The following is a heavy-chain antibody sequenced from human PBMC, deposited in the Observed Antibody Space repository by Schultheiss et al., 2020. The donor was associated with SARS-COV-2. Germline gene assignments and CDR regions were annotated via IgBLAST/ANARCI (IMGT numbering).Heavy chain of an antibody. J-gene: IGHJ3*02. CDR1: GFTVSSNY. Sequence: GGSLRLSCAASGFTVSSNYMSWVRQAPGKGLEWVSVVYSSGSAYYADSVKGRFTISRDNSKNTVYLQMNSLRAEDTAVYYCAKLDIVVLPAATGGSGAFDIWGQGTMVTVSS. CDR3: AKLDIVVLPAATGGSGAFDI. V-gene: IGHV3-53*01. D-gene: IGHD2-2*03. CDR2: VYSSGSA.